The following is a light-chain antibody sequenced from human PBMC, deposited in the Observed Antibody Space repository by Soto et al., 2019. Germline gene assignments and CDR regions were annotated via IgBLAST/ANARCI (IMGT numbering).Light chain of an antibody. CDR3: AAWDDGLNGVV. J-gene: IGLJ2*01. CDR1: SSNIGSNT. CDR2: SNN. V-gene: IGLV1-44*01. Sequence: QSVLTQPPSASGTPGQGVTISCSGTSSNIGSNTVNWYQQLPGTAPKLLIYSNNQQPSGVPDRFSGSKSGTSASLAISGLESEDEADYYCAAWDDGLNGVVFGGGAKLTVL.